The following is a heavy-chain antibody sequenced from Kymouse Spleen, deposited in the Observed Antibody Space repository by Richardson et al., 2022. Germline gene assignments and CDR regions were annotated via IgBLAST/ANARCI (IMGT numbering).Heavy chain of an antibody. V-gene: IGHV4-4*02. D-gene: IGHD1-7*01. CDR1: GGSISSSNW. CDR3: AREGPV*LELQTTVWTS. J-gene: IGHJ6*02. CDR2: IYHSGST. Sequence: QVQLQESGPGLVKPSGTLSLTCAVSGGSISSSNWWSWVRQPPGKGLEWIGEIYHSGSTNYNPSLKSRVTISVDKSKNQFSLKLSSVTAADTAVYYCAREGPV*LELQTTVWTSGAKGPRSPSPQ.